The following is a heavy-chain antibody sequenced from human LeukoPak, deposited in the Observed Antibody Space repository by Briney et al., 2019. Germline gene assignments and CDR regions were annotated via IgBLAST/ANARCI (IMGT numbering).Heavy chain of an antibody. D-gene: IGHD3-10*01. CDR3: ARKEGGITMVRGVVGS. CDR1: GGSFSGYY. J-gene: IGHJ4*02. Sequence: SETLSLTCAVYGGSFSGYYWSWIRQPPGKGLEWMGEINHSGSTNYNPSLKSRVTISVDTSKNQFSLKLSSVTAADTAVYYCARKEGGITMVRGVVGSWGQGTLVTVSS. CDR2: INHSGST. V-gene: IGHV4-34*01.